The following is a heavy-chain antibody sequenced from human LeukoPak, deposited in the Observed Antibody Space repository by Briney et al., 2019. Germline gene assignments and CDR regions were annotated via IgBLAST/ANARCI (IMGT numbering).Heavy chain of an antibody. CDR3: ASSRAQSEYYYMDV. D-gene: IGHD5-24*01. J-gene: IGHJ6*03. Sequence: GESLKISCKGSGYISTSYWIGWVRQIPGKGLEWMGIIYPGDYDTRYSPSFEGQVTISADKSISTAYLQWSSLKASDTAMYYCASSRAQSEYYYMDVWGKGTTVTVSS. V-gene: IGHV5-51*01. CDR1: GYISTSYW. CDR2: IYPGDYDT.